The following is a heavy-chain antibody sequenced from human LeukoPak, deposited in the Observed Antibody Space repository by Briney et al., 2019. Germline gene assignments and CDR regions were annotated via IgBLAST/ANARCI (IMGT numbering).Heavy chain of an antibody. D-gene: IGHD4-17*01. CDR3: ARGYGDGYFDL. Sequence: SETLSLTCAVYGGSFSGYYWSWIRQPPGKGLEWIGEINHSGSTNYNPSLKSRVTISVDTSKNQFSLKLSSVTAADTAVYYCARGYGDGYFDLWGRGTLVTVSS. CDR1: GGSFSGYY. CDR2: INHSGST. J-gene: IGHJ2*01. V-gene: IGHV4-34*01.